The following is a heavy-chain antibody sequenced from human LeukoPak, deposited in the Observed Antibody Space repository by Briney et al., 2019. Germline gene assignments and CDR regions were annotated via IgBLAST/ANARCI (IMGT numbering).Heavy chain of an antibody. J-gene: IGHJ5*02. CDR2: ISGYNGNT. Sequence: ASVKVSCKASGYAFINYDISWTRQAPGQGLEWMGWISGYNGNTNYAQKFQDRVTMTTDISTSTAYMELRSLRSDDTAVYYCARGDSTAAPLGMRFDPWGQGTLVTVSS. V-gene: IGHV1-18*01. CDR3: ARGDSTAAPLGMRFDP. CDR1: GYAFINYD. D-gene: IGHD2-2*01.